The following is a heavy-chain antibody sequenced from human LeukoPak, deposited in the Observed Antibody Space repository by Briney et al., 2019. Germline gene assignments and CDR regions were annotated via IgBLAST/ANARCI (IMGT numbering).Heavy chain of an antibody. Sequence: ASVKVSCKASGGTFSSYAISWVRQAPGQGLEWMGRIIPMFCTTNYAQKFQGRITITTDESTSTAYMELSSLKSEDTALYYCAREAYSSGWYYFDYWGQGTLVTVSS. CDR3: AREAYSSGWYYFDY. CDR2: IIPMFCTT. CDR1: GGTFSSYA. V-gene: IGHV1-69*05. J-gene: IGHJ4*02. D-gene: IGHD6-19*01.